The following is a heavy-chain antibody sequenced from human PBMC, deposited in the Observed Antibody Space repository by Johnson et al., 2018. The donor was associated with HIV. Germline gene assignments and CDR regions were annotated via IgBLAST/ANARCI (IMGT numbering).Heavy chain of an antibody. CDR2: LRQDGGEK. D-gene: IGHD2-21*01. CDR1: GFTFSTHW. CDR3: TRSQGSGEGAFDI. J-gene: IGHJ3*02. V-gene: IGHV3-7*05. Sequence: VRLVESGRGLVQPGGSLRLSCAASGFTFSTHWMTWVRQAPGKGLEWVASLRQDGGEKYYVDSVKGRFTISRDNAKNSLYLQMNSLRAEDTAVYYCTRSQGSGEGAFDIWGQGTMVTVSS.